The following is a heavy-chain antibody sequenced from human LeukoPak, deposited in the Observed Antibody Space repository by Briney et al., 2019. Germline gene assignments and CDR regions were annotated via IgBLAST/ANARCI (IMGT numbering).Heavy chain of an antibody. Sequence: SVKVSCKASGGTFSSYAISWVRQAPGQGLEWMRGIIPIFGTANYAQKFQGRVTITADESTSTAYMELSSLRSEDTAVYYCARGWCSGGSCYSGFDYWGQGTLVTVSS. CDR2: IIPIFGTA. J-gene: IGHJ4*02. CDR1: GGTFSSYA. CDR3: ARGWCSGGSCYSGFDY. V-gene: IGHV1-69*13. D-gene: IGHD2-15*01.